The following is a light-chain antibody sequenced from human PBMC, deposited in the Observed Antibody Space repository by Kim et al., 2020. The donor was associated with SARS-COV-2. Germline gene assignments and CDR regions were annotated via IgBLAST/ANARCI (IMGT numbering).Light chain of an antibody. CDR1: NIGGKN. J-gene: IGLJ2*01. CDR2: DDR. V-gene: IGLV3-21*03. CDR3: QVWDSSSDHVV. Sequence: SYELAQPPSLSVAPGKTARITCGGDNIGGKNVHWYQQKPGQAPVLVVYDDRDRPSGIPERFSGSNFGNTAPLTISVVEAEDEADYYCQVWDSSSDHVVFGGGTQLTVL.